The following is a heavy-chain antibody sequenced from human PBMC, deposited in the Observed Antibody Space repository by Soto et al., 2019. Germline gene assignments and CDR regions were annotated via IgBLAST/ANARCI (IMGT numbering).Heavy chain of an antibody. J-gene: IGHJ4*02. CDR1: GFTFSGDW. D-gene: IGHD3-10*01. CDR2: IDPYETGI. Sequence: EVQLVESGGGLVQPGGSLRLSCTDSGFTFSGDWMHWVRQAPGKGLVWVSRIDPYETGISYADSVKGRFTISRDNAKSTLYLQMNSLRVEDPAVYYCTRDTFGARDYWGQGTMVTVSS. V-gene: IGHV3-74*01. CDR3: TRDTFGARDY.